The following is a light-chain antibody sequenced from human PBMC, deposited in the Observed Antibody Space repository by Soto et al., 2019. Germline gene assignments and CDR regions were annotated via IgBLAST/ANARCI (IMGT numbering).Light chain of an antibody. Sequence: EIGLTQSPGTQFLAPGQKATLSCRASQSIRSSSLAWYQQKPGQAPRLLIYGSCSRATGIPDRCSGSGSGTNCTLTISSLEPEDFAVYYGHQYGSSPGTFGQGTKMEIK. J-gene: IGKJ2*01. CDR2: GSC. V-gene: IGKV3-20*01. CDR1: QSIRSSS. CDR3: HQYGSSPGT.